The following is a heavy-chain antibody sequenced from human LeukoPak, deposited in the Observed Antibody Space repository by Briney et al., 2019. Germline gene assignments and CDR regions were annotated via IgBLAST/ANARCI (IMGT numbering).Heavy chain of an antibody. CDR2: LYSGGNR. J-gene: IGHJ4*02. D-gene: IGHD1-26*01. Sequence: GGSLRLSCAASGFTVSTNYMSWVRQAPGKGLEWVSTLYSGGNRYYADSVRGRFTISRDDSRNTLFLQMNNLRVEDMAMYYCARESGDRPGLPGRWGQGTLVTVSS. CDR3: ARESGDRPGLPGR. CDR1: GFTVSTNY. V-gene: IGHV3-53*01.